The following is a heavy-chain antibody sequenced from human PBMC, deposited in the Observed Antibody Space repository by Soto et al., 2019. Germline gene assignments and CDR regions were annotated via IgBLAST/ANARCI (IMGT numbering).Heavy chain of an antibody. CDR3: ARGDPLLWFGEKVYYGMDV. D-gene: IGHD3-10*01. Sequence: QVQLQESGPGLVKPSETLSLTCTVSGGSISSYYSSWIRKPPGKGLEWIGYIYYSGSTNYNPSLKSRVTISVDTSKNPFSLKLSSVTAADTAVYYCARGDPLLWFGEKVYYGMDVWGQGTTVTVSS. J-gene: IGHJ6*02. V-gene: IGHV4-59*01. CDR2: IYYSGST. CDR1: GGSISSYY.